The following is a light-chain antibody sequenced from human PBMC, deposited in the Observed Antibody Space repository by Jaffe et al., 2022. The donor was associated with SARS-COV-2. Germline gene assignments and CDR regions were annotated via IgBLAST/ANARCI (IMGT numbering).Light chain of an antibody. CDR3: LSYTSRRTRV. Sequence: QSALTQPASVSGSPGQSITISCTGTSSDVGSYDHVSWFQKHAGKGPKLVIFDVNSRPSGVSNRFSGSKSGNTASLTISGLQAEDEADYYCLSYTSRRTRVFGTGTTVTVV. CDR2: DVN. CDR1: SSDVGSYDH. J-gene: IGLJ1*01. V-gene: IGLV2-14*01.